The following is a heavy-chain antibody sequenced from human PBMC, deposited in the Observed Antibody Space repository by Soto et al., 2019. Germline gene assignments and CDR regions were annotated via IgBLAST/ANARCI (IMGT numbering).Heavy chain of an antibody. CDR3: ARVRSIFVVVPAVNWFDP. V-gene: IGHV4-30-4*01. J-gene: IGHJ5*02. CDR1: GVSISSGDFY. CDR2: IYHTGSS. Sequence: PSETLSLTCTVSGVSISSGDFYWSWIRQPPGKGLEWIGYIYHTGSSQYHPSLRGRVAFSMDTSKNQFSLKLSSVTAADTAVYYCARVRSIFVVVPAVNWFDPWGQGTLVTVSS. D-gene: IGHD2-2*01.